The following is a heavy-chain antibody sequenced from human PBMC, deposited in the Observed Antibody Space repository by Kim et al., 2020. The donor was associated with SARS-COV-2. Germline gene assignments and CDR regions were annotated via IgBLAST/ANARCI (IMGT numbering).Heavy chain of an antibody. CDR3: ARDRLGQLVNGMDV. D-gene: IGHD6-13*01. V-gene: IGHV4-31*03. CDR2: IYYSGST. Sequence: SETLSLTCTVSGGSISSGGYYWSWIRQHPGKGLEWIGYIYYSGSTYYNPSLKSRVTISVDTSKNQFSLKLSSVTAADTAVYYCARDRLGQLVNGMDVWGQGTTVTVSS. J-gene: IGHJ6*02. CDR1: GGSISSGGYY.